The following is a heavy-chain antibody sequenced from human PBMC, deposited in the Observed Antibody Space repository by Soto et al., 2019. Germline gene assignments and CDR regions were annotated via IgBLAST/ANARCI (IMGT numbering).Heavy chain of an antibody. CDR1: GFTFSDHY. Sequence: GGSLRLSCAASGFTFSDHYMDWVRQAPGKGLEWVGRSRNKAKSYTTEYAASVKGRFTISRDDSKNSLYLQMNSLKTEDTAVYYCARDGHNYDYWGQGTLVTVSS. J-gene: IGHJ4*02. V-gene: IGHV3-72*01. CDR2: SRNKAKSYTT. CDR3: ARDGHNYDY.